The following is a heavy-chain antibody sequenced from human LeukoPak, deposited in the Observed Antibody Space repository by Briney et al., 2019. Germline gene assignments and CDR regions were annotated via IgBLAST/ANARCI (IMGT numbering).Heavy chain of an antibody. Sequence: GGSLRLSCAASGFIVSGDFMSWVRQAPGKGLEWVAVIWYDGSNKYYADSVKGQFTISRDNSKNTLYLQMNSLRAEDTAVYYCARTRLVALDYWGQGTLVTVSS. CDR2: IWYDGSNK. CDR1: GFIVSGDF. J-gene: IGHJ4*02. D-gene: IGHD6-6*01. V-gene: IGHV3-33*08. CDR3: ARTRLVALDY.